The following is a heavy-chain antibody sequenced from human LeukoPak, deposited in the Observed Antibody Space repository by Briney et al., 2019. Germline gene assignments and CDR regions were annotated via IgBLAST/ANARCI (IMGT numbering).Heavy chain of an antibody. J-gene: IGHJ3*02. D-gene: IGHD1-26*01. CDR1: GGSIRSSGYY. V-gene: IGHV4-39*07. CDR2: ISYSGST. CDR3: AREAPLSGGSYHTYAFDI. Sequence: PSETLSLTCTVSGGSIRSSGYYWGWIRQPPGKGLEWIGSISYSGSTYYNPALKSRVTFSVDTSKNQFSLKLSSVTAADTALYSCAREAPLSGGSYHTYAFDIWGQGTMVTVSS.